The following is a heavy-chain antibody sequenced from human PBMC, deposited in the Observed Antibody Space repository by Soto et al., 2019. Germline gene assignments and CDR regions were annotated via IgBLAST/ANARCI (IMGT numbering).Heavy chain of an antibody. V-gene: IGHV3-48*01. CDR2: ISSSSSTI. CDR3: ARDRHCSGGSCLFVYYMAV. Sequence: GSLRLSCAASGFTFSSYSMNWVRQAPGKGLEWVSYISSSSSTIYYADSVKGRFTISRDNAKNSLYLQMNSLRAEDTAVYYCARDRHCSGGSCLFVYYMAVWGKGTTVTVSS. CDR1: GFTFSSYS. J-gene: IGHJ6*03. D-gene: IGHD2-15*01.